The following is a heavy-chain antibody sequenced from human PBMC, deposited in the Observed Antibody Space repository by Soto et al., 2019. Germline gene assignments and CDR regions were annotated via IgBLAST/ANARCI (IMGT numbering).Heavy chain of an antibody. V-gene: IGHV3-13*01. CDR2: IGTLHDT. Sequence: EVQLVESGGGSVQPGGSLGLSCAASGFTFSASDMHWVRQTTGGGLEWVAAIGTLHDTYYPDSVKGRFTISRDNARNSLNFQMNSLRAGDTGCYYCARHASPWHGGGGWLDPWGQGTLVTVSS. J-gene: IGHJ5*02. CDR3: ARHASPWHGGGGWLDP. D-gene: IGHD3-16*01. CDR1: GFTFSASD.